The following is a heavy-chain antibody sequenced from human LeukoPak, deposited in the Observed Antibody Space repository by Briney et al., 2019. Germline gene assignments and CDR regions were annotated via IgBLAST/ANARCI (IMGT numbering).Heavy chain of an antibody. CDR1: GFTVSSNS. V-gene: IGHV3-66*01. J-gene: IGHJ3*02. Sequence: PGGSLRLSCAASGFTVSSNSMSWVRQAPGKGLEWVSVIYSGGSTYYADSVRGRFTISRDNSKNTVYLQMNSLRAEDTAVYYCASNWPAHAFDTWGQGTMVTLSS. D-gene: IGHD5-24*01. CDR3: ASNWPAHAFDT. CDR2: IYSGGST.